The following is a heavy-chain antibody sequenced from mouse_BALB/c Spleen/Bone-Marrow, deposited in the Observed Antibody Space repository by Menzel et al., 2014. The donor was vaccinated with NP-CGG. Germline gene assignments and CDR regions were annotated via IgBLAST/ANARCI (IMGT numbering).Heavy chain of an antibody. J-gene: IGHJ2*01. Sequence: QVQLKESGAELVKPGASVKLSCKASGYTFTSYWMHWVKQRPGQGLEWIGEIDPSTGRTDYNKKFKSQATLTVDKSSSTAYMHLSSLTSKDSAVYYCARINGYDYWGQGTTLTVSS. CDR2: IDPSTGRT. CDR3: ARINGYDY. V-gene: IGHV1S81*02. CDR1: GYTFTSYW. D-gene: IGHD2-2*01.